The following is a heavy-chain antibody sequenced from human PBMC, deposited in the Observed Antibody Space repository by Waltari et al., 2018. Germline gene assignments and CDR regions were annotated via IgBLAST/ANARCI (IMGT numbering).Heavy chain of an antibody. D-gene: IGHD1-7*01. CDR3: ATAGITGTTGYSGY. Sequence: EVQLVQSGAEVKKPGATVKISCKVSGYTFTDYYMHWVQQAPGKGLEWLGLVDPEDGETIYAGKCQGRVTITAETSTDTAYMELSSLRSEDTAVYYCATAGITGTTGYSGYWGQGTLVTVSS. CDR2: VDPEDGET. CDR1: GYTFTDYY. V-gene: IGHV1-69-2*01. J-gene: IGHJ4*02.